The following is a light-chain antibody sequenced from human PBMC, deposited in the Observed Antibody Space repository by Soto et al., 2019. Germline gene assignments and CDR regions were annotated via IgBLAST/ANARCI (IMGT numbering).Light chain of an antibody. J-gene: IGLJ2*01. V-gene: IGLV8-61*01. CDR1: SGSVSTSYY. CDR2: STN. CDR3: GLYMGSGIWV. Sequence: QTVVTQEPSFSVSPGGTVTLTCGLSSGSVSTSYYPSWYQQTPGQAPRTLFYSTNTRSSGVPDRFSGSILGNKAALTITGAQADDESDYYCGLYMGSGIWVFGGGTKLTVL.